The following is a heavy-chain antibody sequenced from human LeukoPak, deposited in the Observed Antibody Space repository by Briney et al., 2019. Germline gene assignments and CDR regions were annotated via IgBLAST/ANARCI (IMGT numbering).Heavy chain of an antibody. V-gene: IGHV4-4*07. J-gene: IGHJ3*02. Sequence: PSETLSLTCTLSGGSLSSYYSSWIRQPAGKGLEWIGCIYTSGSPNYNPSPKSRVTMSVDTSKNQFSLKLSSVTAADTAVYYCARDLFGDLRSDDAFDIWGQGTMVTVSS. D-gene: IGHD4-17*01. CDR2: IYTSGSP. CDR1: GGSLSSYY. CDR3: ARDLFGDLRSDDAFDI.